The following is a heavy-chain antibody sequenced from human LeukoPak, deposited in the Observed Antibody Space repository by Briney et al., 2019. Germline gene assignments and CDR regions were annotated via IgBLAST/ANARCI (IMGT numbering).Heavy chain of an antibody. CDR1: GGSISSSSYY. CDR3: ARAPEYQWELLIFDY. CDR2: IYTSGST. V-gene: IGHV4-61*02. J-gene: IGHJ4*02. Sequence: PSETLSLTCTVSGGSISSSSYYWSWIRQPAGKGLEWIGRIYTSGSTNYNPSLKSRVTMSVDTSKNQFSLKLSSVTAADTAVYYCARAPEYQWELLIFDYWGQGTLVTVSS. D-gene: IGHD1-26*01.